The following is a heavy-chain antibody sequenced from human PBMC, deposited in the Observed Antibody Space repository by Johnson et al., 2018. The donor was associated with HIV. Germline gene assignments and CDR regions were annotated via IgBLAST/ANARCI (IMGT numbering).Heavy chain of an antibody. Sequence: VQLVESGGGLVRPAGSLRLSCAASGFTFSSYAMTWVRQAPGKGLEWVSSISGGGGSTSYAAAVTGRFTISRDNSKNTLYLQMNSLRAEDTAVYYCAKSWPSGSLYDAFHIWGQGTMVTVSS. CDR2: ISGGGGST. D-gene: IGHD1-26*01. CDR3: AKSWPSGSLYDAFHI. J-gene: IGHJ3*02. CDR1: GFTFSSYA. V-gene: IGHV3-23*04.